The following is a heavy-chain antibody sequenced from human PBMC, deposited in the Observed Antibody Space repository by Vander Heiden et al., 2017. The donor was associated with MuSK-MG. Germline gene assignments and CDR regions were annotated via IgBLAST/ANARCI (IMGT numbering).Heavy chain of an antibody. CDR3: ARGVVYSSSSTPFDY. CDR1: GGTVRSYA. D-gene: IGHD6-6*01. J-gene: IGHJ4*02. V-gene: IGHV1-69*01. CDR2: LTPVCGTA. Sequence: HAQLGQSRAAVKTPGSSVTVSCTASGGTVRSYAIRWGRQAPGHGLGWMGGLTPVCGTANYAEKFQGWVTITADESTRTAYMEPSSLRSEDRDVYYCARGVVYSSSSTPFDYWGQGTLVTVSS.